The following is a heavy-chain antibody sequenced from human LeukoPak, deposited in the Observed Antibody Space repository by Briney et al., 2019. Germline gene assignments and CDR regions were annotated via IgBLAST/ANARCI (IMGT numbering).Heavy chain of an antibody. D-gene: IGHD3-22*01. CDR2: ISAYNGNT. J-gene: IGHJ4*02. CDR3: ARDGTYYYDSSGYHDHYFDY. Sequence: GASVKVSCKASGYTFTSYSFSWVRQAPGQGLEWMGWISAYNGNTNYAQKLQGRVTMTTDTSTSTAYMELRSLRSDDTAVYYCARDGTYYYDSSGYHDHYFDYWGQGILVTVFS. CDR1: GYTFTSYS. V-gene: IGHV1-18*01.